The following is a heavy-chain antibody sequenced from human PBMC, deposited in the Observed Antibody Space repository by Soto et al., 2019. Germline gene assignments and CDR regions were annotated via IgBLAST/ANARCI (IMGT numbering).Heavy chain of an antibody. CDR2: ISSSSSYI. V-gene: IGHV3-21*01. J-gene: IGHJ4*02. CDR3: ARDLERQQLSDY. CDR1: GFTFSSYS. Sequence: EVQLVESGGGLVKPGGSLRLSCAASGFTFSSYSMNWVRQAPGKGLEWVSSISSSSSYIYYADSVKGRFTISRDNAKNSLYLQMNSLRAEDTAVYYCARDLERQQLSDYWGQGTLVTVSS. D-gene: IGHD6-13*01.